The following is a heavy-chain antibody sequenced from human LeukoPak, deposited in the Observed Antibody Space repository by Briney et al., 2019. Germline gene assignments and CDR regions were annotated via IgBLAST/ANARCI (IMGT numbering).Heavy chain of an antibody. J-gene: IGHJ5*02. Sequence: ASVKVSCKASGYTFTGYYMHWVRQAPGQGLEWMGWINPNSGGTNYAQKFQGRVTMTRDTSISTAYMELSRLRSDDTAVYYCARGTRTGYSSSWFDPWGQGTLVTVSS. D-gene: IGHD6-13*01. CDR3: ARGTRTGYSSSWFDP. V-gene: IGHV1-2*02. CDR1: GYTFTGYY. CDR2: INPNSGGT.